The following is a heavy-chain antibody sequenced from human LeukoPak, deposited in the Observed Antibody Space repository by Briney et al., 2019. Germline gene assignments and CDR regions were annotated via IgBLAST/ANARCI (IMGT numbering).Heavy chain of an antibody. V-gene: IGHV1-2*02. D-gene: IGHD2/OR15-2a*01. J-gene: IGHJ4*02. CDR1: GCTFTGYY. CDR2: INPNSGGT. Sequence: ASVKVSCKASGCTFTGYYMHWVRQAPGQGLEWMGWINPNSGGTNYAQKFQGRVTMTRDTSISTAYMELSRLRSDDTAVYYCARVLWEKMYYFDYWGQGTLVTVSS. CDR3: ARVLWEKMYYFDY.